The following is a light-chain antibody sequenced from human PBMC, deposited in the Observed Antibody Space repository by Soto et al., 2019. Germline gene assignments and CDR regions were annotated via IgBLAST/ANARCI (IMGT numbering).Light chain of an antibody. Sequence: EIVLTQSPATLSLSPGERATLSFRASQSVSSYLAWYQQRPGQAPRLLIYDASNRATGVPARFSGSGSGTDFTLTISSLEPDDFALYYCQQRSNWPPTFGQGTRLEIK. V-gene: IGKV3-11*01. CDR1: QSVSSY. CDR3: QQRSNWPPT. J-gene: IGKJ5*01. CDR2: DAS.